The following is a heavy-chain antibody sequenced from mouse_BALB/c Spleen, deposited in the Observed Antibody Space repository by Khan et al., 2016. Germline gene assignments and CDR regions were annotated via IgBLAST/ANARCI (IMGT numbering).Heavy chain of an antibody. CDR2: INPSTGYS. CDR3: ANHGSSSAWFAY. J-gene: IGHJ3*01. Sequence: VQRQESGAELAKPGASVKMSCKASGYTFTSYWMHWVKQRPGQGLEWIGYINPSTGYSEYNQKFKDKATLTADKSSSTAYMQLSSLTSDDSAVYYCANHGSSSAWFAYWGQGTLVTVSA. D-gene: IGHD1-1*01. CDR1: GYTFTSYW. V-gene: IGHV1-7*01.